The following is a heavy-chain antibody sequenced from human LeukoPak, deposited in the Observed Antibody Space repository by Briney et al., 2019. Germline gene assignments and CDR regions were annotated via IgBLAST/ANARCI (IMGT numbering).Heavy chain of an antibody. V-gene: IGHV1-69*06. CDR1: GDTFSRYG. CDR3: ARVGVYSGTYYFDY. Sequence: ASVNVSFKTSGDTFSRYGISLVRRAPGQGLEFMGGIIPLLGSANYPQNFQGRVTITADKATSTVYMDLSSLGSGDTAVYYCARVGVYSGTYYFDYWGLGTQVTVSS. D-gene: IGHD1-26*01. CDR2: IIPLLGSA. J-gene: IGHJ4*01.